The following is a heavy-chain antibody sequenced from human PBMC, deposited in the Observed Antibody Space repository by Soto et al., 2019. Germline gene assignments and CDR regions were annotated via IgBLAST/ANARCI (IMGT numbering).Heavy chain of an antibody. CDR1: GGSISSYY. Sequence: SETLSLTCTVSGGSISSYYWSWIRQPPGKGLKWIGYIYYSGSTNYNPSLKSRITKSVDTSKNQFSLKLSSVTAADTVVYYCARLISRFYYYYMDVWGKGTTVTVSS. D-gene: IGHD2-8*01. CDR2: IYYSGST. CDR3: ARLISRFYYYYMDV. V-gene: IGHV4-59*01. J-gene: IGHJ6*03.